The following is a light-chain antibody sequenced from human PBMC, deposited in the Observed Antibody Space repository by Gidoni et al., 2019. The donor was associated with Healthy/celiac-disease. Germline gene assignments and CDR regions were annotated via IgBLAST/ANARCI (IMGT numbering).Light chain of an antibody. CDR3: QSYDSSLSGPYYV. CDR1: SSNIGAGYD. J-gene: IGLJ1*01. V-gene: IGLV1-40*01. CDR2: GNS. Sequence: QSVLTQPPSVSGAPGQRVTISCTGSSSNIGAGYDVHLHQQLPGTAPKLLIYGNSNRPSGVPDRFSGSKSGTSAPLAISGLQAEDEADYYCQSYDSSLSGPYYVFGTGTKVTVL.